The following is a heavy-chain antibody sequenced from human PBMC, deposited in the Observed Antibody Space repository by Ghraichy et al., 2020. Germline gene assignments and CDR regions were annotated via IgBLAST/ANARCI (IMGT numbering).Heavy chain of an antibody. D-gene: IGHD3-22*01. Sequence: ASVKVSCKASGYTFTSYGISWVRQAPGQGLEWMGWISAYNGNTNYAQKLQGRVTMTTDTSTSTAYMELRSLRSDDTAVYYCARDHYDSSGSGCFGIWGQGTMVTVSS. CDR3: ARDHYDSSGSGCFGI. CDR1: GYTFTSYG. J-gene: IGHJ3*02. V-gene: IGHV1-18*01. CDR2: ISAYNGNT.